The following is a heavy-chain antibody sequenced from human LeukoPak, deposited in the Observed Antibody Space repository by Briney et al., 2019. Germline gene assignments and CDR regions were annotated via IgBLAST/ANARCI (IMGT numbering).Heavy chain of an antibody. CDR2: ITSTSTYI. Sequence: GESLRLSCAVSGFSLYTYSMNWARQAPGKGLEWVSSITSTSTYIYYADSVKGRFTISRDNAKNSLYLQMNSLRVEDTAVYYCARVGSAAPVTSSGHTIDYWGQGTLVIVSS. CDR3: ARVGSAAPVTSSGHTIDY. CDR1: GFSLYTYS. D-gene: IGHD3-22*01. V-gene: IGHV3-21*01. J-gene: IGHJ4*02.